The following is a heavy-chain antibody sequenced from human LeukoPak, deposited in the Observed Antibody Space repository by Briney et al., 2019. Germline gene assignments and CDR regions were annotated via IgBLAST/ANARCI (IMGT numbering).Heavy chain of an antibody. CDR3: AAGGGIAVSHI. D-gene: IGHD6-19*01. J-gene: IGHJ4*02. Sequence: SETLSLTCTVSGGSISSYYWSWIRQPPGKGLEWIGDIYYSGSTNYNPSLKSRVTISVDTSSKQLFLKLTSVTAGDTAVYYCAAGGGIAVSHIWGQGTLVTVSS. V-gene: IGHV4-59*08. CDR2: IYYSGST. CDR1: GGSISSYY.